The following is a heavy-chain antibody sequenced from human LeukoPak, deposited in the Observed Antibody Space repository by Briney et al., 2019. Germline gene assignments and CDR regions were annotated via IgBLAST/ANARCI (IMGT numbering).Heavy chain of an antibody. J-gene: IGHJ4*02. CDR2: LYTGGST. CDR3: VRVAPPLAMITIVDY. D-gene: IGHD3-16*01. V-gene: IGHV3-53*01. Sequence: GGSRRLSCAASGFTVSSNFMSWFRQAPEKGLEWVSVLYTGGSTHYADSVKGRFTISRDISKNTVYLQMNSLRAEDTAVYYCVRVAPPLAMITIVDYWGQGTLVTVSS. CDR1: GFTVSSNF.